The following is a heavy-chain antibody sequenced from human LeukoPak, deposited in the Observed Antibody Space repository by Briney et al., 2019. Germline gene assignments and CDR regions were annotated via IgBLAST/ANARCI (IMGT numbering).Heavy chain of an antibody. CDR2: IIPIFGTA. CDR1: GGTFISYA. Sequence: SVKVSCKASGGTFISYAISWVRQAPGQGREWRGGIIPIFGTANYAQKFQGRVTITADESTSTAYMELSSLRSEDTAVYYCARGGYGVVPAASCWFDPWGQGTLVTVSS. V-gene: IGHV1-69*13. J-gene: IGHJ5*02. CDR3: ARGGYGVVPAASCWFDP. D-gene: IGHD2-2*01.